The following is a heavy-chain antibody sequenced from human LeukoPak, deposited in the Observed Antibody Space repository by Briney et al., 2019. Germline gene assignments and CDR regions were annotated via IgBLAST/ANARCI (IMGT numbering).Heavy chain of an antibody. CDR2: MNPNSGNT. Sequence: ASVKVSCKASGYTFTSYDINWVRQATGQGLEWMGWMNPNSGNTGYAQKFQGRVTITRNTSISTVYMELSSLRSEDTAVYYCARSTGTTSLHAFDIWGQGTMVTVSS. D-gene: IGHD1-7*01. CDR3: ARSTGTTSLHAFDI. V-gene: IGHV1-8*03. CDR1: GYTFTSYD. J-gene: IGHJ3*02.